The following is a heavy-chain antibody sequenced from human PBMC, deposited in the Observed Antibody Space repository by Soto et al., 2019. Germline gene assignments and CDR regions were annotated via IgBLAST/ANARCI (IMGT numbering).Heavy chain of an antibody. D-gene: IGHD5-18*01. CDR1: GGAFDNYT. CDR3: AKEDTAMVTGYYYYGMDV. J-gene: IGHJ6*02. Sequence: GRSLRLLGAASGGAFDNYTMHWARQNTGKGREWISLISWDGGSTYYADSVKGRFTISRDNSKNSLYLQMNSLRTEDTALYYCAKEDTAMVTGYYYYGMDVWGQGNTVTVSS. CDR2: ISWDGGST. V-gene: IGHV3-43*01.